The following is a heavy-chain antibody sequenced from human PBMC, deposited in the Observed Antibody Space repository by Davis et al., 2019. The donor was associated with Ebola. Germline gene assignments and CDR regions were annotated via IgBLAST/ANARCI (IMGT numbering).Heavy chain of an antibody. CDR2: IRYDGSNK. Sequence: GESLKISCAASGFTFSSYGMHWVRQAPGKGLEWVAFIRYDGSNKYYADSVKGRFTISRDNSKNTLYLQMNSLRAEDTAVYYCALWQDRVVPAANRGDYWGQGTLVTVSS. D-gene: IGHD2-2*01. V-gene: IGHV3-30*02. J-gene: IGHJ4*02. CDR3: ALWQDRVVPAANRGDY. CDR1: GFTFSSYG.